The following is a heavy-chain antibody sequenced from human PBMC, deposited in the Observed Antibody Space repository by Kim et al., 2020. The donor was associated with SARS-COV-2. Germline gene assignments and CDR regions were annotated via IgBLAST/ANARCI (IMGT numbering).Heavy chain of an antibody. J-gene: IGHJ4*02. Sequence: GGSLRLSCAASGFTFSSYGMHWVRQAPGKGLEWVAVISYDGSNKYYADSVKGRFTISRDNSKNTLYLQMNSLRAEDTAVYYCAKDLGGGAFDYWGQGTLVTVSS. V-gene: IGHV3-30*18. D-gene: IGHD3-16*01. CDR2: ISYDGSNK. CDR1: GFTFSSYG. CDR3: AKDLGGGAFDY.